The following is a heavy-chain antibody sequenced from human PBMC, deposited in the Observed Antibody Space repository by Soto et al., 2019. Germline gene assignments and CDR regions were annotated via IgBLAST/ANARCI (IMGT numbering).Heavy chain of an antibody. D-gene: IGHD3-10*01. CDR1: GYTFTSYG. J-gene: IGHJ4*02. Sequence: QVQLVQSGAEVKKPGASVKVSCKASGYTFTSYGISWVRQAPGQGLEWMGWIGAYNGNTNYAQKLQGRVTMTTDTSTSTAYMELRSLRSDDTAVYYCARVGEGLWFGESHYFDYWGQGTLVTVSS. V-gene: IGHV1-18*01. CDR3: ARVGEGLWFGESHYFDY. CDR2: IGAYNGNT.